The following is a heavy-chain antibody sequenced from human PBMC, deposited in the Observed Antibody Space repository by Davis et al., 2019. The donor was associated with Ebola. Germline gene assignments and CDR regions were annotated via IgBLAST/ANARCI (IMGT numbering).Heavy chain of an antibody. V-gene: IGHV3-21*01. D-gene: IGHD3-22*01. Sequence: GGSLRLSCAASGFTFSGSAMNWVRQAPGKGLEWVSSISSSSSYIYYADSVKGRFTISRDNAKNSLYLQMNSLRAEDTAVYYCTTEVVVISSLWYFDLWGRGTLVTVSS. CDR3: TTEVVVISSLWYFDL. CDR1: GFTFSGSA. CDR2: ISSSSSYI. J-gene: IGHJ2*01.